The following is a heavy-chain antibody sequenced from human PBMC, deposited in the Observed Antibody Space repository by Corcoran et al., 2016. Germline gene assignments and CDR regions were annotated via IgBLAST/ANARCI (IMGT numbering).Heavy chain of an antibody. CDR3: ARGSQWLDY. CDR1: GGSVSGYY. V-gene: IGHV4-34*01. CDR2: INHSGST. J-gene: IGHJ4*02. D-gene: IGHD6-19*01. Sequence: QVQLQQWGAGLLTPSETLSLTCAVYGGSVSGYYWSWIRQPPGKGLEWIAEINHSGSTHYNPSLKSRVTISLDTSKNQFSLKLSSVTAADTAVYYCARGSQWLDYWGQGTLVTVSS.